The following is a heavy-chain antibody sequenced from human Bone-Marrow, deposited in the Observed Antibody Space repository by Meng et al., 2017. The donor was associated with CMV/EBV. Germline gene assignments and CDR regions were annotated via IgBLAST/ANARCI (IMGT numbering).Heavy chain of an antibody. CDR3: ARGFGYSSSSDY. CDR2: INPNSGGT. Sequence: ASVKVSCKASGYTFTGYYMHWVRQAPGQGLEWMGWINPNSGGTNYAQKFQGRVTMTRDTSISTAYMELSRLRSEDTAVYYCARGFGYSSSSDYWGQGTLVTVSS. D-gene: IGHD6-13*01. CDR1: GYTFTGYY. J-gene: IGHJ4*02. V-gene: IGHV1-2*02.